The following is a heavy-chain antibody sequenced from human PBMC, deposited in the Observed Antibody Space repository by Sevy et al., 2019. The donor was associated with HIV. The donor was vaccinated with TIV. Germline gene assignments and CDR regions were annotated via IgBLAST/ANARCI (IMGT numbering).Heavy chain of an antibody. CDR2: INESGIT. D-gene: IGHD2-2*01. CDR3: ARSPPVVVVPGAPSWFDP. Sequence: SETLSLTYAVHDGSFSGYYWNWIHQLPGKGLEWIGEINESGITYYNPSLKSRVTISVDTSKKQFSLKLNSVTAVDSAVYFCARSPPVVVVPGAPSWFDPWGQGTLVTVSS. CDR1: DGSFSGYY. V-gene: IGHV4-34*01. J-gene: IGHJ5*02.